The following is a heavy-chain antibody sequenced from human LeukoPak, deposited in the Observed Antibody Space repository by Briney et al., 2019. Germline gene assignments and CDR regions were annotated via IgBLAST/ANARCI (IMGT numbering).Heavy chain of an antibody. D-gene: IGHD2-21*01. Sequence: GGSLRLSCAASGFTFSSYEMNWVRQAPGKGLEWLSYIICSGSTTQYADSVRGRFTIARDNDKNAVYLQMNRLRAADTAIYYCVRDRGGAYSGDNLFDRWGQGTLVTVSS. CDR3: VRDRGGAYSGDNLFDR. CDR1: GFTFSSYE. J-gene: IGHJ5*02. V-gene: IGHV3-48*03. CDR2: IICSGSTT.